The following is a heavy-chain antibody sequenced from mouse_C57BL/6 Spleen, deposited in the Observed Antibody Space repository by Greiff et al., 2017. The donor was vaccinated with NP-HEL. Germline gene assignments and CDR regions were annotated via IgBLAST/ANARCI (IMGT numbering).Heavy chain of an antibody. V-gene: IGHV5-17*01. CDR1: GFTFSDYG. J-gene: IGHJ1*03. Sequence: EVKVEESGGGLVKPGGSLKLSCAASGFTFSDYGMHWVRQAPEKGLEWVAYISSGSSTIYYADTVKGRFTISRDNAKNTLFLQMTSLRSEYTAVYDCARKTYWYFDVWGTGTTVTVSA. CDR2: ISSGSSTI. CDR3: ARKTYWYFDV.